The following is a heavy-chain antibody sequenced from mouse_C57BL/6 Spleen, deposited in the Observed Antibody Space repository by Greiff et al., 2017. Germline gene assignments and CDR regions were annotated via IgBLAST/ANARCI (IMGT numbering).Heavy chain of an antibody. CDR1: GYTFTDYY. V-gene: IGHV1-26*01. Sequence: EVQLQQSGPELVKPGASVKISCKASGYTFTDYYMNWVKQSHGKSLEWIGDINPNNGGTSYNQKFKGKATLTVDKSSSTAYMELRSLTSEDSAVYYCAWDYYGSSYDYFDYWGQGTTLTVSS. CDR3: AWDYYGSSYDYFDY. CDR2: INPNNGGT. J-gene: IGHJ2*01. D-gene: IGHD1-1*01.